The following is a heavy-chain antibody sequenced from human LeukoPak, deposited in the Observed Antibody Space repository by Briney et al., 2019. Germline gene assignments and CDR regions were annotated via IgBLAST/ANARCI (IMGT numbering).Heavy chain of an antibody. CDR2: ISAYNGNT. CDR1: GYTFTSYG. Sequence: ASVKVSCKASGYTFTSYGISWVRQAPGQGLEWMGWISAYNGNTNYAQKLQGRVTMTTDTSTSTAYMELRSLRSDDTAVYYCAREGCGGDCYSPYFDYWGQGTLVTVSS. V-gene: IGHV1-18*01. J-gene: IGHJ4*02. CDR3: AREGCGGDCYSPYFDY. D-gene: IGHD2-21*02.